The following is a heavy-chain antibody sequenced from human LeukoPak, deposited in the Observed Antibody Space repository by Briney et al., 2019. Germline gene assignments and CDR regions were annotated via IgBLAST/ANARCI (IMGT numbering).Heavy chain of an antibody. Sequence: SGGSLRLSCAASGFTFSDSYMSWIRQAPGKGLEWVSYISSSSSTINYAGSVKGRFTISRDNAKNSLYLQMNSLRAEDTAVYYCAGGPVTVYWGQGTLVTVSS. CDR3: AGGPVTVY. V-gene: IGHV3-11*04. D-gene: IGHD4-23*01. J-gene: IGHJ4*02. CDR2: ISSSSSTI. CDR1: GFTFSDSY.